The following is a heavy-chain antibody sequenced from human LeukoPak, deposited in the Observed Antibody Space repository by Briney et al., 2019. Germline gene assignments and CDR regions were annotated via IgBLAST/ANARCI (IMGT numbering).Heavy chain of an antibody. CDR2: INHSGST. D-gene: IGHD3-10*01. V-gene: IGHV4-34*01. CDR3: AAPGEGSGSYYRGYYMDV. Sequence: SETLSLTCAVYGGSFSGYYWSWIRQPPGKGLEWIGEINHSGSTNYNPSLKSRVTISVDTSKNQFSLKLSSVTAADTAVYYCAAPGEGSGSYYRGYYMDVWGKGTTVTIS. CDR1: GGSFSGYY. J-gene: IGHJ6*03.